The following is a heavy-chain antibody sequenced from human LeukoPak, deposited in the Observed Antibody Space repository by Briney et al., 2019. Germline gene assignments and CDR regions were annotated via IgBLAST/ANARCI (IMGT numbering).Heavy chain of an antibody. Sequence: GGSLRLSCAASGFTFSSYAMHWVRQAPGKGLEWVAVISYDGSNKYYADSVKGRFTISRDNSKNTLYLQMNSLRAEDTAVYYCAKDRFLRIAAAGTFYFQHWGQGTLVTVSS. CDR2: ISYDGSNK. CDR1: GFTFSSYA. CDR3: AKDRFLRIAAAGTFYFQH. D-gene: IGHD6-13*01. V-gene: IGHV3-30-3*01. J-gene: IGHJ1*01.